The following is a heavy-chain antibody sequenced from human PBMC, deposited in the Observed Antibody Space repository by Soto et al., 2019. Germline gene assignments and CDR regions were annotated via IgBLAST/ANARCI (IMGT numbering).Heavy chain of an antibody. CDR2: VFYSGST. Sequence: SETLSLTCTVSGGSISSNSYYWGWIRQPPGKGLEWIGNVFYSGSTYYKSSLKSRVTISVDTSKNQFSLKLSSVTAADTAVYYCARLTHRSGYSYGYDFWGQGTLVTVSS. CDR1: GGSISSNSYY. V-gene: IGHV4-39*01. D-gene: IGHD5-18*01. J-gene: IGHJ4*02. CDR3: ARLTHRSGYSYGYDF.